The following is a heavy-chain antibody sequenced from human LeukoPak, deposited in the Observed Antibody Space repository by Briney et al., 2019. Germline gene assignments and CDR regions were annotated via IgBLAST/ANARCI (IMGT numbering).Heavy chain of an antibody. CDR2: ISSSSSYI. V-gene: IGHV3-21*01. Sequence: GGSLRLSCAASGFTFSNYSMNWVRQAPGKGLEWVSSISSSSSYIYYADSVKGRFTISRDNAKNSLYLQMNSLRAEDTAVYYCARSNGVTGVDYWGQGTLVTVSS. D-gene: IGHD2-21*02. CDR3: ARSNGVTGVDY. J-gene: IGHJ4*02. CDR1: GFTFSNYS.